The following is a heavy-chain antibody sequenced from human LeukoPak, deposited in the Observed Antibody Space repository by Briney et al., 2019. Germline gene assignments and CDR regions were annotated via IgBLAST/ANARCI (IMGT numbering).Heavy chain of an antibody. J-gene: IGHJ4*02. Sequence: PGGSLRLSCAASGFTFSSYWMSWVRQAPGKGLEWVANIKQDGSEKYYVDSVKGRFTISRDNAKNSLYLQMNSLRAEDTAVYYCARDAFRDGYRGIFDCWGQGTLVTVSS. D-gene: IGHD5-24*01. CDR1: GFTFSSYW. CDR2: IKQDGSEK. V-gene: IGHV3-7*05. CDR3: ARDAFRDGYRGIFDC.